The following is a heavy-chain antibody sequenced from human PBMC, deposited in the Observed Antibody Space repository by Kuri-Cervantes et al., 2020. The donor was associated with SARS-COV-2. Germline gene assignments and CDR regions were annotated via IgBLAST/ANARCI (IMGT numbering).Heavy chain of an antibody. CDR2: ISGSGGST. V-gene: IGHV3-23*01. J-gene: IGHJ3*02. CDR1: GFTFGDYA. CDR3: AKRVFGAFDI. Sequence: GESLKISCPASGFTFGDYAMSWVRQAPGKGLEWVSAISGSGGSTYYADSVKGRFTISRDNSKSTLYLQMNSLRAEDTAVYYCAKRVFGAFDIWGQGTMVTVSS. D-gene: IGHD3-10*01.